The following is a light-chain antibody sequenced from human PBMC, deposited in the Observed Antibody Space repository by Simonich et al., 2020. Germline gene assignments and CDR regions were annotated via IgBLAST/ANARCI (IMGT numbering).Light chain of an antibody. Sequence: QSALTQPASVSGSPGQSLTISCTGTSRDVGGYNYVSWYQQHPGKAPKLMIYDVSKRPSGVSTRFSGTKSGNTASLTISGLQAEDEADYYCSSYTSSSTWVFGGGTKLTVL. CDR1: SRDVGGYNY. J-gene: IGLJ3*02. CDR2: DVS. CDR3: SSYTSSSTWV. V-gene: IGLV2-14*01.